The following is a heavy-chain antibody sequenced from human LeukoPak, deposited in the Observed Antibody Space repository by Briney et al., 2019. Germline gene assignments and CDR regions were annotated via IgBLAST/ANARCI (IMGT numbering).Heavy chain of an antibody. CDR1: GFTFDDYA. V-gene: IGHV3-43D*03. CDR3: AKDLNPGIAAAGTGYFQH. J-gene: IGHJ1*01. CDR2: ISWDGGST. D-gene: IGHD6-13*01. Sequence: GGSLRLSCAASGFTFDDYAMHWVRQAPGKGLEWVSLISWDGGSTYYADSVKGRFTISRDNSKNSLYLQMNSLRAEDTALYYCAKDLNPGIAAAGTGYFQHWRQGTLVTVSS.